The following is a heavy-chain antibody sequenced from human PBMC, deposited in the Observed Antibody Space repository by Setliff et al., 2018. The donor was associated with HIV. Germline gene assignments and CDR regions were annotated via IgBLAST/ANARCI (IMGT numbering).Heavy chain of an antibody. J-gene: IGHJ4*02. CDR2: VHSSGGRT. CDR1: GFTFSSYA. CDR3: AKDRRLPISLGLFDY. Sequence: GGSLRLSCTAFGFTFSSYAMVWVRQPPGKGLEWVSAVHSSGGRTYYADSVRGRFTISRDNSKNTLYLQMNSLRAEDTAVYYCAKDRRLPISLGLFDYWGQGTLVTVSS. V-gene: IGHV3-23*01. D-gene: IGHD5-18*01.